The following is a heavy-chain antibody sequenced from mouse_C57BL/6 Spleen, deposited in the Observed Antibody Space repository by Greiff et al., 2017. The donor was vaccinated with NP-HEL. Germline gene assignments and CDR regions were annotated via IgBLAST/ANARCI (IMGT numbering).Heavy chain of an antibody. CDR1: GYTFTDYY. Sequence: VKLQESGPELVKPGASVKISCKASGYTFTDYYINWVKQRPGQGLEWIGWIFPGSGSTYYNEKFKGKATLTVDKSSSTAYMLLSSLTSEDSAVYFCARERYYDFDEAWFAYWGQGTLVTVSA. CDR3: ARERYYDFDEAWFAY. J-gene: IGHJ3*01. CDR2: IFPGSGST. V-gene: IGHV1-75*01. D-gene: IGHD2-4*01.